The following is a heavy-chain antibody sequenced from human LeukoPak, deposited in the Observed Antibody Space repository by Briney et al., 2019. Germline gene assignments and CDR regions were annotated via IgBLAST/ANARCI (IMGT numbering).Heavy chain of an antibody. V-gene: IGHV3-7*02. J-gene: IGHJ6*02. Sequence: GGSLRLSCAASGFTFSYFWMSWVRQAPGKGLEWVANINLDGTERHYVDSVKGRFTISRDNARKSLYLQMNSLRDEDTAVYYCARSYSYALDVWGHGTTVTVSS. CDR1: GFTFSYFW. CDR2: INLDGTER. CDR3: ARSYSYALDV.